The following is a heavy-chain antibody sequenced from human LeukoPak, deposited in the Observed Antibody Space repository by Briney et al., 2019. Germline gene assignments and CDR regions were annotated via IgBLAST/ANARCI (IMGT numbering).Heavy chain of an antibody. CDR2: IIPILGTA. J-gene: IGHJ3*02. CDR1: GGTFSSYA. D-gene: IGHD6-19*01. Sequence: SVKVSCKASGGTFSSYATSWVRQAPGQGLEWMGGIIPILGTANYAQKFQGRVTITTDESTSTAYMELSSLRSEDTAVYYCASLYSSGWYTAFDIWGQGTMVTVSS. CDR3: ASLYSSGWYTAFDI. V-gene: IGHV1-69*05.